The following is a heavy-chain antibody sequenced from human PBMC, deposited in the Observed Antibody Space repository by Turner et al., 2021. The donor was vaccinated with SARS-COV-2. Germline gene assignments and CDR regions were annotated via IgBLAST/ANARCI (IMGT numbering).Heavy chain of an antibody. D-gene: IGHD3-3*01. CDR2: ISSSSSYI. CDR1: GFTFSSYS. Sequence: EVQLVESGGGLVKPGGSLSPSCAASGFTFSSYSMTWVRKAPGKGLEWVSSISSSSSYIYYADSLKGRFTISRDNAKNSLYLQMNSLRAEDTAVYYCARDQGRLLFRDYYYYGMDVWGQGTTVTVSS. J-gene: IGHJ6*02. CDR3: ARDQGRLLFRDYYYYGMDV. V-gene: IGHV3-21*01.